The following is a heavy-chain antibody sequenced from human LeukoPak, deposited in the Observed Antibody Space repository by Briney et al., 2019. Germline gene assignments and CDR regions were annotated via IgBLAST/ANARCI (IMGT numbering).Heavy chain of an antibody. CDR3: ARDRGYDFWSGYYRGDYNWFDP. Sequence: ASVKVSCKASGYTFTSYYMHWVRQAPGQGLEWMGIINPSGGSTSYAQKFQGRVTMTRDTSTSTVYMELSSLRSEDTAVNYCARDRGYDFWSGYYRGDYNWFDPWGQGTLVTVSS. CDR2: INPSGGST. D-gene: IGHD3-3*01. CDR1: GYTFTSYY. V-gene: IGHV1-46*01. J-gene: IGHJ5*02.